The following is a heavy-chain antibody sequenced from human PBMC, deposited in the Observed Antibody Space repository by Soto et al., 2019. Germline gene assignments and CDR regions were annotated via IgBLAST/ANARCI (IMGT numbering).Heavy chain of an antibody. CDR1: GASFIGGGYY. J-gene: IGHJ4*02. D-gene: IGHD3-16*01. V-gene: IGHV4-31*03. CDR3: VREAHPGGTSDY. Sequence: PSETLCLTCTVSGASFIGGGYYWSWIRQHPGKGLEWIGYIYYSGSTYYNPSLKSRVTMSVDTSKNQFSLKLSSVTAADTAVYYCVREAHPGGTSDYWGQGILVTVSS. CDR2: IYYSGST.